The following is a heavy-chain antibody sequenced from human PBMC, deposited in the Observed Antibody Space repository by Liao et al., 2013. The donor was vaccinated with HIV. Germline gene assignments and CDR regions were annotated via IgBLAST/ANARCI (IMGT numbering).Heavy chain of an antibody. CDR3: ARESVVISDLPSYYSYYMDV. J-gene: IGHJ6*03. V-gene: IGHV4-59*10. CDR1: GGSFNDYH. D-gene: IGHD3-16*02. Sequence: QVQLQQWGAGLLKPSETLSLTCAVYGGSFNDYHWTWIRQPAGNRLEWIGRIYTNGRTNYNPSLQGRLSMSVDTSTNQFSLHLTSVTAADTALYYCARESVVISDLPSYYSYYMDVWGKGTTVTVSS. CDR2: IYTNGRT.